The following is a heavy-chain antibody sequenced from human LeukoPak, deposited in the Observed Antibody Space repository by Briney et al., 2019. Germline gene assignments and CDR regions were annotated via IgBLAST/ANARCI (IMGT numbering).Heavy chain of an antibody. J-gene: IGHJ4*02. CDR2: INQDGSER. Sequence: GGSLRLSCAASGFTFSSAWMDWVRQAPGKGLEWVANINQDGSERNFVDSVKGRFTISRDNAKNSLYLQMNSLRTEDTAVYYCSRSLNYWGQGSLVTVS. CDR1: GFTFSSAW. CDR3: SRSLNY. V-gene: IGHV3-7*01.